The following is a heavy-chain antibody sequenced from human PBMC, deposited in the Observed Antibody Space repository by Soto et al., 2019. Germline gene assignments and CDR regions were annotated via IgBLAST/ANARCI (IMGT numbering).Heavy chain of an antibody. J-gene: IGHJ3*02. D-gene: IGHD3-22*01. Sequence: GGSLRLSCAASGFTFSGSAMHWVRQASGKGLEWVGRIRSKANSYATAYAASEEGRFTISRDDSKNTAYLQMNSLKTEDTAVYYCTRPPEDWYYYDSSGYSNAFDIWGQGTMVTVSS. V-gene: IGHV3-73*01. CDR2: IRSKANSYAT. CDR3: TRPPEDWYYYDSSGYSNAFDI. CDR1: GFTFSGSA.